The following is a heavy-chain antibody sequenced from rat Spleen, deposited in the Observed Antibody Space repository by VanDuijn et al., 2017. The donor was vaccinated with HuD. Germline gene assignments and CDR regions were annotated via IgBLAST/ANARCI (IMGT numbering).Heavy chain of an antibody. CDR3: ARADIAAISTDGI. CDR2: ISTGGYNT. D-gene: IGHD1-2*01. V-gene: IGHV5-25*01. CDR1: GLSFSNYD. Sequence: EVQLVESGGGSVQPGRSMRLSCAVSGLSFSNYDMAWVRQAPTKGLEWVAYISTGGYNTYYRDSVKGRFTISRDNAKSTLYLQMNSLRSEDTATYYCARADIAAISTDGIWGQGVMVTVSS. J-gene: IGHJ2*01.